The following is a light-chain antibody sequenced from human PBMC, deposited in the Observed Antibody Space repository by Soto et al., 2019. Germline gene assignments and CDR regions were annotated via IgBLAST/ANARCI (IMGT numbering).Light chain of an antibody. J-gene: IGKJ1*01. CDR1: QALVYGDGNTY. CDR2: NVS. Sequence: DVVLTQSPLSLPVTLGQPASISCTSSQALVYGDGNTYLIWVQQRPGQSPRGLIYNVSRRDSGVPDRFSGSGSGTDFTPKISRVEAEDVGIYYCMQNTHWPRTFGQGTKVEIK. V-gene: IGKV2-30*01. CDR3: MQNTHWPRT.